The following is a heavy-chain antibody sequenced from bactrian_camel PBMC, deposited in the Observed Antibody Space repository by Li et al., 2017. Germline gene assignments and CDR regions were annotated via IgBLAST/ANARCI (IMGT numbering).Heavy chain of an antibody. Sequence: HVQLVESGGGSVQAGGSLRLSCAASGYTAVINYMGWIRQSPGNEREVLAAIYTRDGTAHYADSVEGRFTISQDNAKTTLYLQMNSLKLEDTAMYYCAAQDGPYCSDYDGPDEFYYWGQGTQVTVS. CDR2: IYTRDGTA. V-gene: IGHV3S54*01. CDR1: GYTAVINY. J-gene: IGHJ4*01. CDR3: AAQDGPYCSDYDGPDEFYY. D-gene: IGHD4*01.